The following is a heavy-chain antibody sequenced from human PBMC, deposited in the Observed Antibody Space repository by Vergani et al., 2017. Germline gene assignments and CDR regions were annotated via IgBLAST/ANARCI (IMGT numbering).Heavy chain of an antibody. J-gene: IGHJ6*02. CDR3: VKGGCSSTSCYDYYYYGMDV. D-gene: IGHD2-2*01. V-gene: IGHV3-64D*06. CDR2: ISSNGGST. Sequence: EVQLVESGGGLVQPGGSLRLSCSASGFTFSSYAMHWVRQAPGKGLEYVSAISSNGGSTYYADSVKGRFTIARDNSKNTLYRQMSSLRAEDTAVYYCVKGGCSSTSCYDYYYYGMDVWGQGTTVTVSS. CDR1: GFTFSSYA.